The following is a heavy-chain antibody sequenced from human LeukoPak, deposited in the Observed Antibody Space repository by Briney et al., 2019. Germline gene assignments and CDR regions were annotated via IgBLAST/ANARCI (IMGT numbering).Heavy chain of an antibody. CDR2: ISGSGGST. CDR3: AEGLSPRVHPLFDI. V-gene: IGHV3-23*01. D-gene: IGHD3-10*01. J-gene: IGHJ3*02. Sequence: PGGSLRLSCAASGFTFSSYAMSWIRQAPGKGLEWVSAISGSGGSTYYADSVKGRFTISRDNSKNTLYLQMNSLRAEDTAVYYCAEGLSPRVHPLFDIWGQGTMVTVSS. CDR1: GFTFSSYA.